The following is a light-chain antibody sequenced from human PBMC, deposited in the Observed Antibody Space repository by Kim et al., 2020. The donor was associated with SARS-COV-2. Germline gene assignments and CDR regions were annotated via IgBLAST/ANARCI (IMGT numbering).Light chain of an antibody. CDR2: QDS. V-gene: IGLV3-1*01. CDR3: QAWDSSPYVV. J-gene: IGLJ2*01. Sequence: SYELTQPPSVSVSLGQTASITCSGDKLGDKYACWYQQKPGQSPVLVIYQDSKRPSGIPERFSGSNSGNTATLTISGTQAMDEADYYCQAWDSSPYVVFGGGTQLTVL. CDR1: KLGDKY.